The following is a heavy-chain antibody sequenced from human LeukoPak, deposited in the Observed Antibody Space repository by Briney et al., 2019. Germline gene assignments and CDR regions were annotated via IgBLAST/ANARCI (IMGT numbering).Heavy chain of an antibody. CDR3: AKDRGLTGDLRGFDY. CDR2: IRYDGSNK. D-gene: IGHD7-27*01. V-gene: IGHV3-30*02. J-gene: IGHJ4*02. CDR1: GFTFSSYG. Sequence: GGSLRLSCAASGFTFSSYGKHWVRQAPGKGPEWVAFIRYDGSNKYYADSVKGRFTISRDNSKNTLYLQMNSLRAEDTAVYYCAKDRGLTGDLRGFDYWGQGTLVTVSS.